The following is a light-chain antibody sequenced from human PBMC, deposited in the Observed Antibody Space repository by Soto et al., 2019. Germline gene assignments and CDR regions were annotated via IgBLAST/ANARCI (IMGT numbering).Light chain of an antibody. J-gene: IGKJ4*01. Sequence: DIVLTQSPGTLSLPPGERAILSCSASQSVSSSHLAWYQQKPGQAPRLLIYGASSRATGIPDRFSGSRSGTDFTLTISRLEPEDFAVYYCQQYGTSPPALTFGGGTKVEIK. CDR3: QQYGTSPPALT. V-gene: IGKV3-20*01. CDR1: QSVSSSH. CDR2: GAS.